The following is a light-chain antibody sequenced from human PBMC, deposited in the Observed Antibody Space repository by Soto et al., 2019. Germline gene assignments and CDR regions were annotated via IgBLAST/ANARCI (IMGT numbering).Light chain of an antibody. V-gene: IGKV4-1*01. J-gene: IGKJ2*01. Sequence: DIVMTQSPDSLAVSLGERATINCKSSQSVLYSPNNKDYLAWYQQKPGQPPKLLIYWASTRESGVPDRFSGSGSGTDFTLTISSLQAEDVAVYYCQQYSSSPLVFGQGTKLQIK. CDR3: QQYSSSPLV. CDR2: WAS. CDR1: QSVLYSPNNKDY.